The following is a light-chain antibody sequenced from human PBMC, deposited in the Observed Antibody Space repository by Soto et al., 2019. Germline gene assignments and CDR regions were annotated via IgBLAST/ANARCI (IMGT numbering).Light chain of an antibody. V-gene: IGKV1-5*03. Sequence: DIQMTQSPSTLSGSVGDRVTITCRASQTISSWLAWYQQKPGKAPKLLIYKASTLKSGVPSRFSGSGSGTEFTLTISSLQPDDFATYYCQKYESLPLTCGQGTRLEIK. CDR3: QKYESLPLT. CDR2: KAS. CDR1: QTISSW. J-gene: IGKJ5*01.